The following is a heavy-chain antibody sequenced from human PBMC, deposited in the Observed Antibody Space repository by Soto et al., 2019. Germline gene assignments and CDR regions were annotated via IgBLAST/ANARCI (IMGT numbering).Heavy chain of an antibody. D-gene: IGHD6-19*01. CDR1: GYTFTSHY. V-gene: IGHV1-46*03. CDR2: INANSGTT. J-gene: IGHJ4*02. Sequence: QVQLVQSGAEVKKPGAAVEVSCKASGYTFTSHYVHWVRQAPGQGLEWMGLINANSGTTSYAQKFQGRGTNTRDTSTSTVYMELSSLRFEDTAVYYCARDRNLETSAWARDYWGQGTLVTVSS. CDR3: ARDRNLETSAWARDY.